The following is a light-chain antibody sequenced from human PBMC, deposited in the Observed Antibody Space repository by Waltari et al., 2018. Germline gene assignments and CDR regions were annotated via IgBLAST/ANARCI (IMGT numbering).Light chain of an antibody. CDR2: DAS. J-gene: IGKJ2*01. Sequence: QMTQSPSSLSASVGDRVTITCQASQDIDKYVTWFQQKPGKAPKLLISDASILMSGVPSRFSGSRSGTSFTFAISSLQPEDFATYYCHQYDNLPYTFGQGSKLEIK. CDR1: QDIDKY. V-gene: IGKV1-33*01. CDR3: HQYDNLPYT.